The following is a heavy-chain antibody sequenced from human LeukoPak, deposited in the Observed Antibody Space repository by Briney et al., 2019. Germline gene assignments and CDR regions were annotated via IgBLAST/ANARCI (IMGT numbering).Heavy chain of an antibody. CDR1: GFTFSSYE. Sequence: GGSLRLSCAASGFTFSSYEMNWVRQAPGKGLEWVSYISSSGSTIYYADSVKGRFTISRDNAKNSLYLQMNSLRAEDTAVYYCARETRGITGTLSMDVWGKGTTVTVSS. CDR2: ISSSGSTI. CDR3: ARETRGITGTLSMDV. D-gene: IGHD1-7*01. J-gene: IGHJ6*04. V-gene: IGHV3-48*03.